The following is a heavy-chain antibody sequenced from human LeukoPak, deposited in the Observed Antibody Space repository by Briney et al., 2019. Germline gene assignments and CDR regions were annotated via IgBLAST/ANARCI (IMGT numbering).Heavy chain of an antibody. Sequence: PSETLSLTCAVYGGSFSGYYWSWIRQPPGKGLEWIGEINPSGSTNYNAALKSRVTISVDTSKNQFSLKLRSVTAADTAVYYCAREARIAVAGRRAWYFDYWGQGTLVTVSS. J-gene: IGHJ4*02. V-gene: IGHV4-34*01. CDR3: AREARIAVAGRRAWYFDY. CDR1: GGSFSGYY. D-gene: IGHD6-19*01. CDR2: INPSGST.